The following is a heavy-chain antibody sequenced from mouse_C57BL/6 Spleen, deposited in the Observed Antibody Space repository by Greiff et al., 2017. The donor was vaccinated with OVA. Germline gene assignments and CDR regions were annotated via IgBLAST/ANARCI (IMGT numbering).Heavy chain of an antibody. J-gene: IGHJ2*01. CDR2: IYPGSGST. V-gene: IGHV1-55*01. D-gene: IGHD2-5*01. Sequence: QVQLQQPGAELVKPGASVKMSCKASGYTFTSYWITWVKQRPGQGLEWIGDIYPGSGSTNYNEKFKSKATLTVDTSSSTAYMQLSSLTSEDSAVYYCTSYYSNYRYFDDWGQGTTLTVSS. CDR1: GYTFTSYW. CDR3: TSYYSNYRYFDD.